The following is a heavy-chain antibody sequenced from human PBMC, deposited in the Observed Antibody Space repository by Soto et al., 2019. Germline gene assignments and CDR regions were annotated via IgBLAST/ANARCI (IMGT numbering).Heavy chain of an antibody. J-gene: IGHJ4*02. CDR2: SGRVGDT. CDR3: VRRICSGGDWPGIGFGY. CDR1: GFTFYNND. V-gene: IGHV3-13*01. D-gene: IGHD2-15*01. Sequence: DVQLVESGGGLVQPGGSLRLSCAAAGFTFYNNDMHWVRQATGKGLEWVSGSGRVGDTYYAASVKGRFTISRENAKNSLYLQMNSLRVGDRAVYYCVRRICSGGDWPGIGFGYWGQGTLVPVSS.